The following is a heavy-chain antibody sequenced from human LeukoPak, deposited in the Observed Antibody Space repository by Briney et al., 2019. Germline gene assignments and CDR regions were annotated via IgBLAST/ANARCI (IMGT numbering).Heavy chain of an antibody. V-gene: IGHV3-21*01. CDR1: GFTFSSYS. D-gene: IGHD1-26*01. Sequence: KSGGYLRRYCAASGFTFSSYSMNGVPPGPGKGREWVSSISSSSSYIYYADSVKGRFTISRDNAKNSLYLQMNSLRAEDTAVYYCARDRWELLLPYYYYYGMDVWGQGTTVTVSS. CDR3: ARDRWELLLPYYYYYGMDV. J-gene: IGHJ6*02. CDR2: ISSSSSYI.